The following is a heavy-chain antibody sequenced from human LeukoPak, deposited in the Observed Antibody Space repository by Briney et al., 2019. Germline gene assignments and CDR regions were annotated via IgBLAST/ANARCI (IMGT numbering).Heavy chain of an antibody. V-gene: IGHV7-4-1*02. J-gene: IGHJ3*02. D-gene: IGHD5-18*01. CDR2: INTNTGNP. Sequence: ASVKVSCKASGYTFTSYAMNWVRQAPGQGLEWMGWINTNTGNPTYAQGFTGRFVFSLDTSVSTAYLQISSLKAEDTAVYYCARDIGSDTAMVEGAFDIWGQGTMVTVS. CDR3: ARDIGSDTAMVEGAFDI. CDR1: GYTFTSYA.